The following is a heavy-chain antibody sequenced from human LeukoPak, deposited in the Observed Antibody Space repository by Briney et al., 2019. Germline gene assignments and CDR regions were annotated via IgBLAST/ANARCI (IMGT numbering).Heavy chain of an antibody. D-gene: IGHD2-2*01. CDR3: ARDIVVVPAASPWFDP. V-gene: IGHV4-61*02. CDR1: GGSISSGSYY. Sequence: SETLSLTCTVSGGSISSGSYYWSWIRQPAGKGLEWIGCIYTSGSTNYNPSLKSRVTISVDTSKNQFSLKLSSVTAADTAVYYCARDIVVVPAASPWFDPWGQGTLVTVSS. J-gene: IGHJ5*02. CDR2: IYTSGST.